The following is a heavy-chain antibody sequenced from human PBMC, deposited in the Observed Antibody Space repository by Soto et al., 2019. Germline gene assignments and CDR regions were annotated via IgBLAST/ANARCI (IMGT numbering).Heavy chain of an antibody. Sequence: ASVKVSCKASGYTFTSYGISWVRQAPGQGLEWMGWISAYNGNTKYSQKFQGRVTITRDTSASTAYMELSSLRSEDTAVYYCARDLYDSSVYAFDIWGQGTMVTVSS. CDR1: GYTFTSYG. D-gene: IGHD3-22*01. V-gene: IGHV1-18*01. J-gene: IGHJ3*02. CDR3: ARDLYDSSVYAFDI. CDR2: ISAYNGNT.